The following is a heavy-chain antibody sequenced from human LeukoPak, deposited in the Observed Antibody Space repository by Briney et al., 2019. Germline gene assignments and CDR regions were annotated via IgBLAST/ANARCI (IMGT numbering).Heavy chain of an antibody. CDR3: VRASHIVVVTGIPQGYYYYMDV. CDR2: ISSSGSTI. J-gene: IGHJ6*03. D-gene: IGHD2-21*02. Sequence: GSLRLSCAASGFTFSSYEMNWVRQAPGKGLEWVSYISSSGSTIYYADSVKGRFTISRDNAKSSLFLQMNSLRAEDTAVYYCVRASHIVVVTGIPQGYYYYMDVWGKGTTVTVSS. V-gene: IGHV3-48*03. CDR1: GFTFSSYE.